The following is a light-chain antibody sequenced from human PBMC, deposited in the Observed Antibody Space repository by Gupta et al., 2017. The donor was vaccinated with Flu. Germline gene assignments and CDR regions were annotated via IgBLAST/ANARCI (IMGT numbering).Light chain of an antibody. CDR3: ASYTDTGARL. CDR1: SSDVGHRNV. V-gene: IGLV2-14*01. CDR2: EVN. J-gene: IGLJ3*02. Sequence: TSSDVGHRNVVSWYQQHPGKAPKLIIFEVNNRPSGISHRFSGSRSGNTASLTISGLQAEDEADYICASYTDTGARLFGGGTKLTVL.